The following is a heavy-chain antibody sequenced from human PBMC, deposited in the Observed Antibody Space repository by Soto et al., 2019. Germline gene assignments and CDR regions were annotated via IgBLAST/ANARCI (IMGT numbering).Heavy chain of an antibody. CDR1: GFTFSGSA. V-gene: IGHV3-73*01. Sequence: EVQLVESGGGLVQPGGSLKLSCAASGFTFSGSAMHWVRQASGKGLEWVGRIRSKANSYATAYAASVKGRFTISRDDSKNTAYLQMNSLKTEDTAVYYCTRQLYYYYGMDVWGQGTTVTVSS. CDR3: TRQLYYYYGMDV. J-gene: IGHJ6*02. CDR2: IRSKANSYAT.